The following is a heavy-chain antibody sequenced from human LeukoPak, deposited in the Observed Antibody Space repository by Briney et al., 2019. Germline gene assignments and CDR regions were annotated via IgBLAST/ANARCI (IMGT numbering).Heavy chain of an antibody. CDR1: GGSISSYY. D-gene: IGHD3-10*01. CDR3: ARDPGSGSYFLNYYYYGMDV. J-gene: IGHJ6*04. V-gene: IGHV4-59*01. CDR2: IYYSGST. Sequence: SETLSLTCTVSGGSISSYYWSWIRQPPGKGREWIGYIYYSGSTNYNPSLKSRVTISVDTSKNQFSLKLSSVTAADTAVYCCARDPGSGSYFLNYYYYGMDVWAKGPRSPSPQ.